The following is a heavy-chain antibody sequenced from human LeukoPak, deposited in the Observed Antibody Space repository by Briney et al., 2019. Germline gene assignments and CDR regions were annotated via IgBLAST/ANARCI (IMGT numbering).Heavy chain of an antibody. V-gene: IGHV4-38-2*01. D-gene: IGHD4-17*01. CDR3: ARGGYYGDPPLDY. J-gene: IGHJ4*02. CDR1: GYSISSGYY. CDR2: IYHSGST. Sequence: SETLSLTCADSGYSISSGYYWGWIRQHPGKGLEWIGSIYHSGSTYYNPSLKSRVTISVDTSKNQFSLKLSSVTAADTAVYYCARGGYYGDPPLDYWGQGTLVTVSS.